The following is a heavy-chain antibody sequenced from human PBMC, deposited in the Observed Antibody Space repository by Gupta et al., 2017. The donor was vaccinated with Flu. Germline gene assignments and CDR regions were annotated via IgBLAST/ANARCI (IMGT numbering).Heavy chain of an antibody. CDR2: IIPILGIA. CDR1: GGTFSSYT. J-gene: IGHJ6*02. V-gene: IGHV1-69*02. D-gene: IGHD2-8*01. CDR3: AMGARYCTNGVCGLGGPRYYYYYYGMDV. Sequence: QVQLVQSGAEVKKPGSSVKVSCKASGGTFSSYTISWVRQATGQGLEWMGRIIPILGIANYAQKFQGRVTITADKSTSTAYMELSSLRSEDTAVYYCAMGARYCTNGVCGLGGPRYYYYYYGMDVWGQGTTVTVSS.